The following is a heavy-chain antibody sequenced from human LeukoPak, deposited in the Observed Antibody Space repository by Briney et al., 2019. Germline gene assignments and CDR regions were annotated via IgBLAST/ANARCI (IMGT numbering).Heavy chain of an antibody. CDR2: TRYRSTWNT. D-gene: IGHD3-16*01. Sequence: SQTLSLTCAISGDSVSSKSVCWSWMRHSPSRGLEYLGRTRYRSTWNTFYSLSVEGRITINADTSRNEVSLRLSSVTPEDTALYYCVRDFNWAFDYWGQGTLVTVSS. V-gene: IGHV6-1*01. J-gene: IGHJ4*02. CDR3: VRDFNWAFDY. CDR1: GDSVSSKSVC.